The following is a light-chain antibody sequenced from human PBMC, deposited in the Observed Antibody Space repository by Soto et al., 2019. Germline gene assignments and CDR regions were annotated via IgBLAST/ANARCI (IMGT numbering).Light chain of an antibody. J-gene: IGKJ1*01. CDR3: MQTIQRRT. CDR1: QSLLHSDGKTY. V-gene: IGKV2D-29*01. Sequence: EIVMTQTPLSLSVTPGQPASISCKSSQSLLHSDGKTYLYWYLQKPGQAPQLLMYEVSNRFSGVPERFSGSGSGTDFTLEISRVEADDVGVYYCMQTIQRRTFGQGNKVEIK. CDR2: EVS.